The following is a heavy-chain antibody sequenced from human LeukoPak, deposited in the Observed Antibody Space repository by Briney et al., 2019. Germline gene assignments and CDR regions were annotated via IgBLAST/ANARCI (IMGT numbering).Heavy chain of an antibody. Sequence: GTSLRLSCAASGFSLNYYAIHWVRQAPGKGLEWVAVISYDGSNKYYADSVKGRFTISRDNSKNTLYLQMNSLRAEDTAVYYCARDYSSGWPGYWGQGTLVTVFS. CDR2: ISYDGSNK. CDR3: ARDYSSGWPGY. J-gene: IGHJ4*02. CDR1: GFSLNYYA. D-gene: IGHD6-19*01. V-gene: IGHV3-30-3*01.